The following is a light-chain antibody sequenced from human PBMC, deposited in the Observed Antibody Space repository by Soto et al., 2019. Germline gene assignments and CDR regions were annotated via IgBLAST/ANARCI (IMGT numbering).Light chain of an antibody. V-gene: IGKV3-20*01. CDR2: GAS. Sequence: EIVMTQSPVTLSVSPGERATLSCRASQSVSSSYLAWYQQKPGQAPRLLIFGASSRATGIPDRFSGSGSGTDFTLTISRLEPEDFAVYYCQHYGGSSWTFGQGTKVDIK. CDR3: QHYGGSSWT. J-gene: IGKJ1*01. CDR1: QSVSSSY.